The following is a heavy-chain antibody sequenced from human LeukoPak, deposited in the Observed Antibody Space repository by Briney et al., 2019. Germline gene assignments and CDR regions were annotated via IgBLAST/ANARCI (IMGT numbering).Heavy chain of an antibody. J-gene: IGHJ2*01. CDR2: INHSGST. Sequence: SETLSLTCAVYGGSFSGYYWSWIRQPPGKGLEWIGEINHSGSTNYNPSLKSPVTISVDTSKNQFSLKLSSVTAADTAVYYCARGRGHGSGSYYNPRYWYFDLWGRGTLVTVSS. D-gene: IGHD3-10*01. CDR1: GGSFSGYY. V-gene: IGHV4-34*01. CDR3: ARGRGHGSGSYYNPRYWYFDL.